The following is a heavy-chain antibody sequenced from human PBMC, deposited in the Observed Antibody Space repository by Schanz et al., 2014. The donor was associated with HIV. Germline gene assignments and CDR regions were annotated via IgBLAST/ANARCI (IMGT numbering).Heavy chain of an antibody. J-gene: IGHJ4*02. CDR3: AREGGTSGRNGYFDS. Sequence: QVQLVESGGGVVQPGGSLRLSCAMSEFTFRTSIIHWVRQPPGKGLEWVPAMSNDGYTKYYADSVKGRFTISRDNSKNSLDLEVSSLTTDDTAIYFCAREGGTSGRNGYFDSWGQGALVTVSS. V-gene: IGHV3-30*19. D-gene: IGHD6-19*01. CDR1: EFTFRTSI. CDR2: MSNDGYTK.